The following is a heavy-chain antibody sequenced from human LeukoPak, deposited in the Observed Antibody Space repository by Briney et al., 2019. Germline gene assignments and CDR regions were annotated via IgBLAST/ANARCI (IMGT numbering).Heavy chain of an antibody. CDR2: IYYSGST. V-gene: IGHV4-61*05. CDR1: GGSISSSSYY. CDR3: ARSRPADYYYYYYMDV. D-gene: IGHD6-25*01. Sequence: SETLSLTCTVSGGSISSSSYYWGWIRQPPGKGLEWIGYIYYSGSTNYNPSLKSRVTISVDTSKNQFSLKLSSVTAADTAVYYCARSRPADYYYYYYMDVWGKGTTVTVSS. J-gene: IGHJ6*03.